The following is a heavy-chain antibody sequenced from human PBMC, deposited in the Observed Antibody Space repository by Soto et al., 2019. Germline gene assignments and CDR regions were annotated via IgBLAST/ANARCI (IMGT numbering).Heavy chain of an antibody. Sequence: GESLKISCKGSGYSFTSYWIGWVRQMPGKGLEWMGIIYPGDSDTRYSPSFQGQVTISADRSISTAYLQWSSLKASDTAMYYCAIDTYFGSSGYYDAFDIWGQGTMVTVSS. CDR2: IYPGDSDT. CDR3: AIDTYFGSSGYYDAFDI. J-gene: IGHJ3*02. V-gene: IGHV5-51*01. D-gene: IGHD3-22*01. CDR1: GYSFTSYW.